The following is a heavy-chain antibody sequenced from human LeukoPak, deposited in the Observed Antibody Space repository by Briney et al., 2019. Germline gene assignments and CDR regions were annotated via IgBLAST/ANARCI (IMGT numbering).Heavy chain of an antibody. CDR1: GYTLTELS. J-gene: IGHJ4*02. V-gene: IGHV1-24*01. D-gene: IGHD3-10*01. CDR2: FDPEDGET. CDR3: ATFEGYYYGSGSYYTPGY. Sequence: ASVKVSCKVSGYTLTELSMHWVRQAPGKGLVWLGGFDPEDGETIYAQKFQGRVTMTEDTSTDTAYMELSSLRSEDTAVYYCATFEGYYYGSGSYYTPGYWGQGTLVTVSS.